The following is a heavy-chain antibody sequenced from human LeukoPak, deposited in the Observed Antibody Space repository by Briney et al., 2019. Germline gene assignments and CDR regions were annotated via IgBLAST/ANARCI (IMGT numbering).Heavy chain of an antibody. CDR1: GFTFSSFW. J-gene: IGHJ4*02. CDR2: IKQDGSEK. D-gene: IGHD1-26*01. V-gene: IGHV3-7*01. CDR3: ARGATYAYYQDY. Sequence: GGSLRLSCAASGFTFSSFWMSWVRQAPGKGLEWVANIKQDGSEKYYVDSVKGRFTISRDNAKNTLYLQMNSLRAEDTAVYYCARGATYAYYQDYWGQGTLVTVSS.